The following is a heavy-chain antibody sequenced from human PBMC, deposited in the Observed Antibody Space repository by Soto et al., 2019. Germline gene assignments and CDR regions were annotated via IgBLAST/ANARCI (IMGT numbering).Heavy chain of an antibody. Sequence: QVQLQESGPGLVKPSQTLSLTCTVSGGSISSGDYYWSWIRQPPGKGLEWIGYIYYRGSTYYNPCLQRRVKIAVESSKIQFSLKLSSVTAADTAVYYCASVYYDSSGYAYYFDYWGQGTLVTVSS. CDR3: ASVYYDSSGYAYYFDY. V-gene: IGHV4-30-4*01. D-gene: IGHD3-22*01. CDR2: IYYRGST. CDR1: GGSISSGDYY. J-gene: IGHJ4*02.